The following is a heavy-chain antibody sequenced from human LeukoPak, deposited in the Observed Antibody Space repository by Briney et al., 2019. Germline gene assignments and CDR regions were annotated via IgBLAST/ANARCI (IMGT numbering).Heavy chain of an antibody. D-gene: IGHD3-16*02. CDR3: AKDDYVWGSYRDGLFDY. CDR2: ISWSSGSI. J-gene: IGHJ4*02. Sequence: PGRSLRLSCAASGFTFDDYAMHWVRQAPGKGLEWVSGISWSSGSIGYADSVKGRFTISRDNAKNPLYLQMNSLRAEDTALYYCAKDDYVWGSYRDGLFDYWGQGTLVTVSS. V-gene: IGHV3-9*01. CDR1: GFTFDDYA.